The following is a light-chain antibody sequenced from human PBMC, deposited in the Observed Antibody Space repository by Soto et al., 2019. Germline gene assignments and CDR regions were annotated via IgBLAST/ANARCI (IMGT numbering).Light chain of an antibody. J-gene: IGKJ3*01. V-gene: IGKV1-27*01. CDR3: QWYNSAPFT. Sequence: DIQMTQSPSSLSASVGDRVTITCRASQDIKNYLAWYQQKPGKVPKLLIYASSTLQSGVPSRFSGSGYGTDFTLTISSLQPEDVATYHCQWYNSAPFTFGPGTKVEI. CDR1: QDIKNY. CDR2: ASS.